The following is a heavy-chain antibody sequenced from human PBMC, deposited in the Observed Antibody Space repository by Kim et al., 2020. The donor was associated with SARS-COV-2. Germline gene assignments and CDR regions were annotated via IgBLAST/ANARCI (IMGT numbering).Heavy chain of an antibody. D-gene: IGHD5-18*01. Sequence: LKSRVTISVDTSKNQFSLKLSSVTAADTAVYYCAREYSYGFLRTDDAFDIWGQGTMVTVSS. V-gene: IGHV4-59*01. CDR3: AREYSYGFLRTDDAFDI. J-gene: IGHJ3*02.